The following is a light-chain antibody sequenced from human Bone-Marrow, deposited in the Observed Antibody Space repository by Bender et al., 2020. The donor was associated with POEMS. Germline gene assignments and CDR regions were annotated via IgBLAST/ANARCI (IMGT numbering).Light chain of an antibody. CDR3: QSYDSNLSEWV. J-gene: IGLJ3*02. V-gene: IGLV1-40*01. CDR1: SSNIGAGFD. CDR2: NNI. Sequence: QSVLTQPPSVSGAPGQRVTISCTGSSSNIGAGFDVHWYQQLPGTAPRLLIYNNINRPSGVPDRFSGSKSGTSASLAITGLQAEDEADYYCQSYDSNLSEWVFGGGTKLTVL.